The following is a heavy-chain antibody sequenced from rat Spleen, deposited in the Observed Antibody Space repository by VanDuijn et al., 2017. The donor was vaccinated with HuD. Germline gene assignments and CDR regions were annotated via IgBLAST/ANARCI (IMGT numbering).Heavy chain of an antibody. CDR3: AKSRFYY. J-gene: IGHJ2*01. D-gene: IGHD3-2*01. CDR2: IGPSGDST. Sequence: EVQLVESGGGFVQPGRSLKLSCAASGFTFSNFDMAWVRQAPTKGLEWVASIGPSGDSTYYRDSVKGRFTVSRDNAKGTLFLQMDSLRSEDTATYYCAKSRFYYWGQGVMVTVSS. CDR1: GFTFSNFD. V-gene: IGHV5-25*01.